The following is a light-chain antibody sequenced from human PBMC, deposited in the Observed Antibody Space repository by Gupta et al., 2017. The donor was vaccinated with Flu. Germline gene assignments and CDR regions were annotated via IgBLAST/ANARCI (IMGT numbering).Light chain of an antibody. CDR1: SSNIGSNY. CDR3: ATWDDDLNGPG. V-gene: IGLV1-47*01. J-gene: IGLJ3*02. Sequence: QSLVTQPPSASGTPGQRVTISCSGRSSNIGSNYVYWYQQLPGTAPKLLIYRNNQRPSGVPDRFSVSKSGTSASLAISGLRSEDEADYYCATWDDDLNGPGFGGGTKLTVL. CDR2: RNN.